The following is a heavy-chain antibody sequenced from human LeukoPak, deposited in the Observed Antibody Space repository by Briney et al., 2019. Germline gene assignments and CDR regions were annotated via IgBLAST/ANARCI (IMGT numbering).Heavy chain of an antibody. Sequence: SETLSLTCTVSGGSISSSSYYWGWIRQPPGKGLEWIVRIYYSGSAYYNPSLKSRVTTSVDTSKNQFSLKLSSVTAADTAVYYCAREMEYDFWSGYYTGLHWGQGTLVTVSS. V-gene: IGHV4-39*07. CDR2: IYYSGSA. CDR1: GGSISSSSYY. D-gene: IGHD3-3*01. J-gene: IGHJ4*02. CDR3: AREMEYDFWSGYYTGLH.